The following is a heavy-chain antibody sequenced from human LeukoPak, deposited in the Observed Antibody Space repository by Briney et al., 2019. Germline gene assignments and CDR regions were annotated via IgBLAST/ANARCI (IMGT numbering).Heavy chain of an antibody. D-gene: IGHD3-22*01. V-gene: IGHV1-18*01. Sequence: ASVRVSCKASGYTFSSFDISWVRQAPGQGLEWMGWVSAYNGNTKYAQSLQGRVTMTTDTSTGTAYMELRSLRSDDTAVYYCARDWHDSSSYHSLFYWGQGTLVTVSS. CDR2: VSAYNGNT. CDR3: ARDWHDSSSYHSLFY. J-gene: IGHJ4*02. CDR1: GYTFSSFD.